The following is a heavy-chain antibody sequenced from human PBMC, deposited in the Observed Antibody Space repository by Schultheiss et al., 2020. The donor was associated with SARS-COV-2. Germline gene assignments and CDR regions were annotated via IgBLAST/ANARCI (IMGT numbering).Heavy chain of an antibody. CDR1: GGSFSGYY. J-gene: IGHJ4*02. CDR2: INHSGST. V-gene: IGHV4-34*01. CDR3: ARDGSSGWYSLAYFDY. Sequence: SETLSLTCAVYGGSFSGYYWSWIRQPPGKGLEWIGEINHSGSTNYNPSLKSRVTISVDTSKNQFSLKLSSVTAEDTAMYYCARDGSSGWYSLAYFDYWGQGTLVTVSS. D-gene: IGHD6-19*01.